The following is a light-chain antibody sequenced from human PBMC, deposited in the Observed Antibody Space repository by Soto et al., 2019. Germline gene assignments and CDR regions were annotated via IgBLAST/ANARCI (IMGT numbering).Light chain of an antibody. CDR1: QNINNY. CDR2: GAS. CDR3: QQLYSTPYT. V-gene: IGKV1-39*01. Sequence: DIQMTQSPSSLSASVGDRVTITCRSSQNINNYLNWYQQKPGEAPQLLIYGASTLQSGGPSRFSGSGSGTDFTLSISSLQPEDFAVYYCQQLYSTPYTFGPGTNVDMK. J-gene: IGKJ3*01.